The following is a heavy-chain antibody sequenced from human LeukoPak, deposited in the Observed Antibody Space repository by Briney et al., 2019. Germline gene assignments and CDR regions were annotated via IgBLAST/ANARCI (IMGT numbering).Heavy chain of an antibody. Sequence: SETLSLTCGVSGGSISDTNWWTWFRQPPGKGLEWIGEVNFQGSTNYNPSLKSRVAISVDESENHISLKLTSVTAADTAVYYCAREGGPYRPLDYSGQGTLVTVAS. CDR2: VNFQGST. CDR1: GGSISDTNW. J-gene: IGHJ4*02. CDR3: AREGGPYRPLDY. V-gene: IGHV4-4*02.